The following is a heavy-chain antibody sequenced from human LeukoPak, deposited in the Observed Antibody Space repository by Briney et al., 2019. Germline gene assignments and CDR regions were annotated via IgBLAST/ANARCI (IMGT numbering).Heavy chain of an antibody. Sequence: GGSLRLSCAASGFTFSSYSMNWVRQAPGKGLEWVSSISSSSSYIYYADSVKGRFTISRDNAKNSLYLQMNSLRAEDTAVYYCARGGGFRTVTTDDYWGQGTLVTVSS. CDR3: ARGGGFRTVTTDDY. CDR1: GFTFSSYS. CDR2: ISSSSSYI. J-gene: IGHJ4*02. V-gene: IGHV3-21*01. D-gene: IGHD4-17*01.